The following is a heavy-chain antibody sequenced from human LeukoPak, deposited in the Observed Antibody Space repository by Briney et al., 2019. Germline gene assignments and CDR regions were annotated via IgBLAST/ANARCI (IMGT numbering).Heavy chain of an antibody. V-gene: IGHV3-33*06. D-gene: IGHD1-26*01. J-gene: IGHJ4*02. CDR2: IWYDGSSK. Sequence: GGSLRLSCAASGFTFSSYGMHWVRQAPGKGLEWVAVIWYDGSSKYYAASVKGRFTISRDNSKNTLCLQMNSLRAEDTAMYYCAKAGFVGTNDFDYWGQGTLVTVSS. CDR3: AKAGFVGTNDFDY. CDR1: GFTFSSYG.